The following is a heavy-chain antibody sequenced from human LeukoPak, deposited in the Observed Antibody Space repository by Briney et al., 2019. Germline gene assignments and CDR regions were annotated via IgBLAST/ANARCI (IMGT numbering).Heavy chain of an antibody. CDR1: GFTFSSFW. CDR3: ARDPARRFDY. D-gene: IGHD2-2*01. J-gene: IGHJ4*02. V-gene: IGHV3-7*01. Sequence: GGSLRLSCAASGFTFSSFWMTWVRQAPGKGLEWVVSMKEDGSFIYYVDSVKGRFTISRDNAKNSLYLQMSSLRTEDTAVYYCARDPARRFDYWGQGTLVTVSS. CDR2: MKEDGSFI.